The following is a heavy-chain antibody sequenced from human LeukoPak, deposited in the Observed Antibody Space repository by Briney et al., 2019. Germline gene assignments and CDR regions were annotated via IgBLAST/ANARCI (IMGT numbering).Heavy chain of an antibody. J-gene: IGHJ4*02. V-gene: IGHV3-30*04. D-gene: IGHD2-8*02. CDR3: ARDRTGGLFDY. Sequence: TGGSLRPSWAVSGFTFSSYAMHWVRQAPGKGLGWVAGISYDGRNKYYTDSVKGRFTISRDYSENTLYLQKNSLRAEYAAVYYCARDRTGGLFDYWGQGTLVTVSS. CDR2: ISYDGRNK. CDR1: GFTFSSYA.